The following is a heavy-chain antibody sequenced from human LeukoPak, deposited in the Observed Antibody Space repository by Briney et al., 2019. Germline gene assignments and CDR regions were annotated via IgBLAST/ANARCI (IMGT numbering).Heavy chain of an antibody. V-gene: IGHV4-34*01. CDR2: INHSGST. CDR3: ARPNNSSSWIEDAFDI. Sequence: SETLSLTCAVYGGSFSGYYWSWIRQPPGKGLEWIGEINHSGSTNYNPSLKSRVTISVDTSKNQFSLKLSSVTAADTAVYYCARPNNSSSWIEDAFDIWGQGTMVTVSS. D-gene: IGHD6-13*01. J-gene: IGHJ3*02. CDR1: GGSFSGYY.